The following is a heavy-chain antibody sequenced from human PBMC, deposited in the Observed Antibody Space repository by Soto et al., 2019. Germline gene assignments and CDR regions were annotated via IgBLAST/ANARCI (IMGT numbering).Heavy chain of an antibody. Sequence: GGSLRLSCAASGFTFSSYAMHWVRQAPGKGLEWVAVISYDGSNKYYADSVKGRFTISRDNSKNTLYLQMNSLRAEDTAVYYCARDLNGFPDYWGQGTLVTVSS. CDR3: ARDLNGFPDY. J-gene: IGHJ4*02. D-gene: IGHD1-1*01. CDR1: GFTFSSYA. CDR2: ISYDGSNK. V-gene: IGHV3-30-3*01.